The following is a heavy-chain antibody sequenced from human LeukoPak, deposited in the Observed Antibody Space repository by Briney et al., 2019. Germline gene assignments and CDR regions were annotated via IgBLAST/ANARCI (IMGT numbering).Heavy chain of an antibody. D-gene: IGHD2-2*01. V-gene: IGHV1-69*13. Sequence: SVKVSCKASGGTFSSYAISWVRQAPGQGLEWMGGIIPIFGTANYAQKCQGRVTITADESTSTAYMELSSLRSEDTAVYYCESIPLGYCSSTSRYEVSYYYGMDVWGQGTTVTVSS. J-gene: IGHJ6*02. CDR2: IIPIFGTA. CDR1: GGTFSSYA. CDR3: ESIPLGYCSSTSRYEVSYYYGMDV.